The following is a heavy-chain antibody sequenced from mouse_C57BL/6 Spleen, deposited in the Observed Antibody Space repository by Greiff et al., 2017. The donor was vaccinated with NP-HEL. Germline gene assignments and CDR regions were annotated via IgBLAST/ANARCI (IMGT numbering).Heavy chain of an antibody. V-gene: IGHV1-26*01. Sequence: VQLQQSGPELVKPGASVKISCKASGYTFTDYYMNWVKQSHGKSLEWIGDINPNNGGTSYNQKFKGKATLTVDKSSSTAYMELRSLTSEDSAVYYCASFLLLRGYWGQGTTLTVSS. CDR1: GYTFTDYY. J-gene: IGHJ2*01. CDR3: ASFLLLRGY. CDR2: INPNNGGT. D-gene: IGHD1-1*01.